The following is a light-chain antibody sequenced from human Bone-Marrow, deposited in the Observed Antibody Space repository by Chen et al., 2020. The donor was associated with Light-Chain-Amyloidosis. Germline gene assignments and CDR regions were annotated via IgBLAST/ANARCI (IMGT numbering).Light chain of an antibody. CDR2: RDT. CDR1: DLPTKY. CDR3: QSADSSGTYEVI. J-gene: IGLJ2*01. Sequence: SYELTQPPSGSVSPGQTARITCSGDDLPTKYAYWYQQKPGQAPVLVIHRDTERPSWISERFSCSSSGTTATLTISGVQAEDEADYHCQSADSSGTYEVIFGGGTKLTVL. V-gene: IGLV3-25*03.